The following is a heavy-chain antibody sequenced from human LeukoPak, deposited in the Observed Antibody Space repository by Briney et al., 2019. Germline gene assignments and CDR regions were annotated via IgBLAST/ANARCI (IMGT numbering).Heavy chain of an antibody. CDR1: GDSMSGSSFY. J-gene: IGHJ5*01. D-gene: IGHD3-22*01. V-gene: IGHV4-39*01. Sequence: SETLSLACSVYGDSMSGSSFYWGWIRQPPGKGLEWIASIYYSGNTFYNPSLKSRVTISVDKFRNRLSLKLASVTAADTAVYYCARHGIDNYDTGAYSNWFDPWGQGTLVTVSS. CDR3: ARHGIDNYDTGAYSNWFDP. CDR2: IYYSGNT.